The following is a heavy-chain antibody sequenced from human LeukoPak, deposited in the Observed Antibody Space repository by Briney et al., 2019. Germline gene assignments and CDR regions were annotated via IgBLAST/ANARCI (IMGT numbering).Heavy chain of an antibody. D-gene: IGHD3-9*01. J-gene: IGHJ5*02. CDR1: GFTFSSYS. V-gene: IGHV3-48*01. CDR3: AKDSTYYDILTGYASRNWFDP. CDR2: ISSSSSTI. Sequence: GGSLRLSCAASGFTFSSYSMNWVRQAPGKGLEWVSYISSSSSTIYYADSVKGRFTISRDNAKNSLYLQMNSLRAEDTAVYYCAKDSTYYDILTGYASRNWFDPWGQGTLVTVSS.